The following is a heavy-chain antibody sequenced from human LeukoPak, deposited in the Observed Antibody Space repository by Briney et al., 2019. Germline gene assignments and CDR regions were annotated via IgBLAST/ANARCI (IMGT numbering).Heavy chain of an antibody. Sequence: SETLSLTCTVSGGSISSTSYYWSWIRQHPGKGLEWIGYIYYSGSTYYNPSLKSRVTISVDTSKNQFSLELSSVTAADTAVYYCARATYYYGSGSPSHFDYWGQGTLVTVSS. CDR3: ARATYYYGSGSPSHFDY. V-gene: IGHV4-31*03. J-gene: IGHJ4*02. CDR1: GGSISSTSYY. CDR2: IYYSGST. D-gene: IGHD3-10*01.